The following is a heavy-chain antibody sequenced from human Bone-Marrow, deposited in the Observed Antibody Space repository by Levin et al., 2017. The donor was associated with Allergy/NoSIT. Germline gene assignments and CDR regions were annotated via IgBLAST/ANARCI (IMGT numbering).Heavy chain of an antibody. J-gene: IGHJ4*02. V-gene: IGHV3-15*01. Sequence: RGESLKISCVASGFTFSYGWMSWVRQAPGKGLEWVGRIKKEADGGTTAYAAFVKGRFIISRDDSQSTLYLEMNSLNIEDTAMYYCATDPGHGRHYWGQGTLVTVS. CDR2: IKKEADGGTT. D-gene: IGHD4-17*01. CDR1: GFTFSYGW. CDR3: ATDPGHGRHY.